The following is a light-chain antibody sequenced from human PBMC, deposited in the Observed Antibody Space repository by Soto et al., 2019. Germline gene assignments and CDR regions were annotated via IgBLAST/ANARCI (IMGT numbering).Light chain of an antibody. Sequence: EIVLTQSPGTLSLSPGERATLSCRASQSVSNNYLAWYQQKPGQAPRLLIYGAFSRATGIPDRFSGGGSGTDFTLTISRLEPEDFAVYYCQQRSNWPYLTFGGGTRV. V-gene: IGKV3D-20*02. CDR3: QQRSNWPYLT. CDR2: GAF. J-gene: IGKJ4*01. CDR1: QSVSNNY.